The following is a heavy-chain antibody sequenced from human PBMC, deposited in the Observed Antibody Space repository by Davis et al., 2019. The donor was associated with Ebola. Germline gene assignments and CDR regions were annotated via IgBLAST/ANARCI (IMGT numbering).Heavy chain of an antibody. CDR2: ISYDGSNK. Sequence: PGGSLRLSCAASGLTFSSYAMHWVRQAPGKGLEWVAVISYDGSNKYYADSVKGRFTISRDNSKNTLYLQMNSLRAEDTAVYYCARDRAYCGGDCYSGYYYYYGMDVWGQGTTVTVSS. CDR1: GLTFSSYA. D-gene: IGHD2-21*02. CDR3: ARDRAYCGGDCYSGYYYYYGMDV. J-gene: IGHJ6*02. V-gene: IGHV3-30-3*01.